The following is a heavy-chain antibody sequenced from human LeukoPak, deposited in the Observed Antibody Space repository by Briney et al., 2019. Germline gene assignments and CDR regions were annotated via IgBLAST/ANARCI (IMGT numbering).Heavy chain of an antibody. D-gene: IGHD2-21*01. CDR3: ASSSRRHAIPFDY. V-gene: IGHV3-66*01. CDR2: IYSGGST. Sequence: PGGSLRLSCAASGFTVSINYMSWVRQAPGKGLEWVSVIYSGGSTYYADSVKGRFTISRDNSKNTLYLQMNSLRAEDTAVYYCASSSRRHAIPFDYWGQGTLVTVSS. CDR1: GFTVSINY. J-gene: IGHJ4*02.